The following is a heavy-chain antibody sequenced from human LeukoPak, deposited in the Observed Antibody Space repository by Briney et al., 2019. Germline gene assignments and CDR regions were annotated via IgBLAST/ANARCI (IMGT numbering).Heavy chain of an antibody. CDR3: ARGDFYGYYYYYYMDV. Sequence: ASVKVSCKASGYTFTGYYMHWVRQAPGQGLGWMGWINPNSGGTNYAQKFQGRVTMTRDTSISTAYMELSRLRSDDTAVYYCARGDFYGYYYYYYMDVWGKGTTVTVSS. J-gene: IGHJ6*03. V-gene: IGHV1-2*02. CDR2: INPNSGGT. CDR1: GYTFTGYY. D-gene: IGHD4-17*01.